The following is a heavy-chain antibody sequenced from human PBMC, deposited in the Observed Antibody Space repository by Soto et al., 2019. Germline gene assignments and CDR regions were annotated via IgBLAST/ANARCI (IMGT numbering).Heavy chain of an antibody. CDR1: GFTFDDYA. D-gene: IGHD6-13*01. CDR2: INWNSGII. V-gene: IGHV3-9*01. CDR3: VKDESINWYSGHFRH. J-gene: IGHJ1*01. Sequence: EVQLVESGGGLVQPGRSLRLSCAASGFTFDDYAMHWVRQVPGKGLEWVSGINWNSGIIGYADSVKGRFAISRDNAKNSLHLQMNSLRAEDTACYYCVKDESINWYSGHFRHWGQGTLVTVSS.